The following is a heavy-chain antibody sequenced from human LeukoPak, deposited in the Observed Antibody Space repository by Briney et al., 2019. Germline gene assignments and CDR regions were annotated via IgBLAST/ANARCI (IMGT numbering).Heavy chain of an antibody. V-gene: IGHV1-18*01. CDR2: ISAYNDNT. CDR1: GYTFTSYG. J-gene: IGHJ4*02. D-gene: IGHD3-9*01. CDR3: ARVLYASRVLRYFDWLHPFDY. Sequence: ASVKVSCKASGYTFTSYGISWVRQAPGQGLEWMGWISAYNDNTNYAQKLQGRVTMTTDTSTSTAYMELRSLRSDDTAVYYCARVLYASRVLRYFDWLHPFDYWGQGTLVTVSS.